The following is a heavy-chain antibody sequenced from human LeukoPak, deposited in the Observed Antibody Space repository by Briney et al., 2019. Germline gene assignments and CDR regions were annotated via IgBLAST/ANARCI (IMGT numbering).Heavy chain of an antibody. CDR1: GFTFSSYE. D-gene: IGHD1-7*01. CDR2: ISYDGSNK. V-gene: IGHV3-30*18. Sequence: PGGSLRLSCAASGFTFSSYEMNWVRQAPGKGLEWVAVISYDGSNKYYADSVKGRFTISRDNSKNTLYLQMNSLRAEDTAVYYCAKELSGWNYAFDIWGQGTMVTVSS. CDR3: AKELSGWNYAFDI. J-gene: IGHJ3*02.